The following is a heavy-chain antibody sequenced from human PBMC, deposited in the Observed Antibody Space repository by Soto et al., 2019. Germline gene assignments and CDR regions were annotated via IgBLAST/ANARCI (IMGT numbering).Heavy chain of an antibody. J-gene: IGHJ3*02. V-gene: IGHV1-2*02. CDR1: CYIFTGYY. CDR2: INPNSGGT. CDR3: ARGGGTYDFWSGSYDAFDI. Sequence: SVKVSLRASCYIFTGYYMHWVRQAPGQAREWMGWINPNSGGTNYAQKFQGRVTMTRDTSISTAYMELSRLRSDDTAVYYCARGGGTYDFWSGSYDAFDIWGQGTMVTVSS. D-gene: IGHD3-3*01.